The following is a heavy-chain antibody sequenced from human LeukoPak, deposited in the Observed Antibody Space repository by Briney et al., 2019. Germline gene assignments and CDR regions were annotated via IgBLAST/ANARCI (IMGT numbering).Heavy chain of an antibody. CDR1: GGTFSSYA. J-gene: IGHJ5*02. D-gene: IGHD6-6*01. CDR3: ARVWMGIAARPTEGNWFDP. V-gene: IGHV1-18*01. Sequence: GASVKVSCKASGGTFSSYAISWVRQAPGQGLEWMGWISAYNGNTNYAQKLQGRVTMTTDTSTSTAYMELRSLRSDDTAVYYCARVWMGIAARPTEGNWFDPWGQGTLVTVSS. CDR2: ISAYNGNT.